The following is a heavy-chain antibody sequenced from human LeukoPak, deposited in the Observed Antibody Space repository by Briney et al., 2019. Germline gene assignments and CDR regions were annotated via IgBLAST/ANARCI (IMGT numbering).Heavy chain of an antibody. CDR3: ATRNLPGYPHWFDP. D-gene: IGHD6-13*01. CDR1: GFTFSNYG. CDR2: IWYDGSNK. V-gene: IGHV3-33*01. Sequence: GRSLRLSCAASGFTFSNYGMHWVRQAPGKGLEWVAVIWYDGSNKYYADSVKGRFTISRDNSKNTLYLQMNSLRAEDTAVYYCATRNLPGYPHWFDPWGQGTLVTVSS. J-gene: IGHJ5*02.